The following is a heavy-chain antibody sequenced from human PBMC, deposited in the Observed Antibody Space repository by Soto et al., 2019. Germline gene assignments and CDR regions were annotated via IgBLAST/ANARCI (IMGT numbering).Heavy chain of an antibody. V-gene: IGHV1-18*01. Sequence: QVPLVQSGAEVKKPGASVNVSCKTSGYTFTRNGISWVRQAPGQGLEWMGWISPNSGNIKYAQKLQGRVIMTTDTSTSTAYVELRSLTSDETAVYYCVKDRDINTWASRDVWGPGTTVTVSS. CDR3: VKDRDINTWASRDV. J-gene: IGHJ6*02. CDR1: GYTFTRNG. CDR2: ISPNSGNI. D-gene: IGHD3-9*01.